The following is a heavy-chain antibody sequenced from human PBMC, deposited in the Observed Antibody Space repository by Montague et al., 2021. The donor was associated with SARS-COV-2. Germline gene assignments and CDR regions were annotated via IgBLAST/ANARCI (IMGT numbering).Heavy chain of an antibody. V-gene: IGHV4-61*02. CDR2: ISTTGSP. CDR1: GDSISRNNLY. D-gene: IGHD2-2*01. CDR3: TIKGHITTICSGCPRNWCDP. Sequence: TLSLTCTLSGDSISRNNLYWTWIRQPAGKGLEWIGRISTTGSPEYNPSLKSRVTLSLDTSKNQFSLRLSSVTAADTAMYYCTIKGHITTICSGCPRNWCDPWGQGTLVTVSA. J-gene: IGHJ5*02.